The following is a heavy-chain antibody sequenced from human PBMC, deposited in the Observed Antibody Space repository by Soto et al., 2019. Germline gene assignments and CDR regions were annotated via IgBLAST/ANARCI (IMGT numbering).Heavy chain of an antibody. Sequence: NPSSTLSLTCTFAGCCLTSGDYYWSWSRPRPGKRRELIGYIYYSGSTYYNPSLKSRVTISVDTSKNQFCLKLSCVTAADTAVYYCARVPSLPGGSSNRCYNPNWFDSCGQGAMVSVS. CDR2: IYYSGST. CDR3: ARVPSLPGGSSNRCYNPNWFDS. CDR1: GCCLTSGDYY. J-gene: IGHJ5*02. D-gene: IGHD2-2*01. V-gene: IGHV4-30-4*01.